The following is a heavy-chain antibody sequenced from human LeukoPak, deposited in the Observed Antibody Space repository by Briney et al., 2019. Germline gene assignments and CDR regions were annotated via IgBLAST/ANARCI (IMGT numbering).Heavy chain of an antibody. V-gene: IGHV4-4*08. CDR3: VSPRGFSYGYFDY. CDR2: IYNSGST. D-gene: IGHD5-18*01. CDR1: GGSISSYY. J-gene: IGHJ4*02. Sequence: SETLSLTCTVSGGSISSYYWSWIRQPPGKGLEWIAYIYNSGSTNNNPSLKSRVTISADTSKNQFSLTLGSVSATDTAVYYCVSPRGFSYGYFDYWGQGTLVTVSS.